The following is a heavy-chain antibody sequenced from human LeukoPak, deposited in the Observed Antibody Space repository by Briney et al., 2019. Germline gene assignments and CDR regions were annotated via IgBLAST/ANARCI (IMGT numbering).Heavy chain of an antibody. D-gene: IGHD3-22*01. V-gene: IGHV4-31*03. Sequence: SETLSLTCTVSGGSISSGGYSWSWIRQHPGKGLEWIGYIYYSGSTYYNPSLKSRVTISVDTSKNQFSLKLSPVTAADTAVYYCARDTKYYYDSSGYLDYWGQGTLVTVSS. CDR1: GGSISSGGYS. CDR3: ARDTKYYYDSSGYLDY. CDR2: IYYSGST. J-gene: IGHJ4*02.